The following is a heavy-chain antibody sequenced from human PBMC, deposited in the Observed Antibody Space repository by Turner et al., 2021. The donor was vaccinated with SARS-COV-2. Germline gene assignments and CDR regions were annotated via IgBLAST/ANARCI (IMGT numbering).Heavy chain of an antibody. CDR3: ARARNGGYNSPFDY. CDR2: ISYDGSNK. Sequence: QVQLVESGGGVVQPGRSLRLSCAASGFTFSSYAMHWVRQAPGKGLEWVAVISYDGSNKYYADSVKSRFTISRDNSKNTLHLQMNSLRAEDTAVYYCARARNGGYNSPFDYWGQGTLVTVSS. V-gene: IGHV3-30-3*01. J-gene: IGHJ4*02. CDR1: GFTFSSYA. D-gene: IGHD5-12*01.